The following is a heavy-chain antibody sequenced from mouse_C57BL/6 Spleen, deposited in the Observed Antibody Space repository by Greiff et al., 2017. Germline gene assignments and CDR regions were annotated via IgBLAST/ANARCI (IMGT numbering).Heavy chain of an antibody. V-gene: IGHV1-20*01. Sequence: EVQLQQSGPELVKPGDSVKISCKASGYSFTGYFMNWVMQSHGKSLEWIGRINPYNGDTFYNQKFKGKATLTVDKSSSTAHMELRSLTSEDSAVDYCARSDYYGSSWYFDVWGTGTTVTVSS. CDR3: ARSDYYGSSWYFDV. CDR2: INPYNGDT. D-gene: IGHD1-1*01. CDR1: GYSFTGYF. J-gene: IGHJ1*03.